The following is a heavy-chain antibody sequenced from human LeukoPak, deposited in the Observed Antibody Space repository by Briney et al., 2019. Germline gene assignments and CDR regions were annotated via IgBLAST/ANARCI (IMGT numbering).Heavy chain of an antibody. Sequence: PSETLSLTCTVSGGSISSYYWSWIRQPPGKGLEWIGYINYSGSTNYNPSLKSRVTISADTSKNQFSLKLSPVTAADTAVYYCARGGSNVDYWGQGTLVTVSS. CDR1: GGSISSYY. CDR3: ARGGSNVDY. CDR2: INYSGST. D-gene: IGHD3-16*01. V-gene: IGHV4-59*01. J-gene: IGHJ4*02.